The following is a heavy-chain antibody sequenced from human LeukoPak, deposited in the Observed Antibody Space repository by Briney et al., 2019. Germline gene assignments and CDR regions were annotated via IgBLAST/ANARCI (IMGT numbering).Heavy chain of an antibody. J-gene: IGHJ6*03. CDR1: GGSFSSYY. Sequence: PSETLSLTCAVYGGSFSSYYWSWIRQPAGKGLEWIGRIYTSGSTNYNPSLKSRVTISVDKSKNQFSLKLSSVTAADTAVYYCARERYGNYYYYMDVWGKGTTVTVSS. D-gene: IGHD3-10*01. V-gene: IGHV4-4*07. CDR2: IYTSGST. CDR3: ARERYGNYYYYMDV.